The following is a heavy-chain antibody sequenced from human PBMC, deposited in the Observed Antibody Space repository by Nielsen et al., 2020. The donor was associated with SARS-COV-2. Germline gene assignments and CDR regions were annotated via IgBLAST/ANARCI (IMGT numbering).Heavy chain of an antibody. V-gene: IGHV4-31*03. D-gene: IGHD5-12*01. CDR3: ARESSGYDHYNYGMDV. Sequence: LRLSCTVSGGSISSGGYYWSWIRHHPGKGLEWIGYVYFSGRTCYNPSLKSRVTISVDTSKNQFSLSLRSVTAADTAVYYCARESSGYDHYNYGMDVWGQGTTVTVSS. J-gene: IGHJ6*02. CDR1: GGSISSGGYY. CDR2: VYFSGRT.